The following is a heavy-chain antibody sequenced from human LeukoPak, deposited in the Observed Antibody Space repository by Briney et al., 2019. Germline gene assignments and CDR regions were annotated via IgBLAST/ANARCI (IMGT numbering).Heavy chain of an antibody. CDR1: GASISNNVYY. J-gene: IGHJ4*02. Sequence: PSETLSLTCTVSGASISNNVYYWGWIRQPPGKGLEWIGSINYIGTTYYSPSLKSLVTIYVDTSKNQFSLRLSPVTAADTAVYYCERRPPTSKYFDSWGQGTLVTVSS. CDR2: INYIGTT. CDR3: ERRPPTSKYFDS. V-gene: IGHV4-39*01. D-gene: IGHD5-12*01.